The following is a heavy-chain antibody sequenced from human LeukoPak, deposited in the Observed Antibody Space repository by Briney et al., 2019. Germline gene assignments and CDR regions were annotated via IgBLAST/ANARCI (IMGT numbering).Heavy chain of an antibody. V-gene: IGHV3-11*04. D-gene: IGHD1-26*01. Sequence: GGSLRLSCAASGFTFSDYYMSWIRQAPGKGLEWVSYISSSGNTIYYADSVKGRFTISRDNAKNSLYLQMNSLRAEDTAVYYCVTTWGAHYWYFDLWGRGALVTVSS. CDR3: VTTWGAHYWYFDL. CDR1: GFTFSDYY. J-gene: IGHJ2*01. CDR2: ISSSGNTI.